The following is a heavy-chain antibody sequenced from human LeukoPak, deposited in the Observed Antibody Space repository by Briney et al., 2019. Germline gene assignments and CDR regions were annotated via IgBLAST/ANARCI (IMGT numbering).Heavy chain of an antibody. Sequence: GGSLRLSCAASGFTFSKYTMHWVRQAPGKGLEWVAVISYDGSNKYYADSVKGRFTISRDNSKNTLYLQMNSLRAEDTAVYYCASASSGYYGSFDYWGQGTLVTVSS. CDR1: GFTFSKYT. CDR3: ASASSGYYGSFDY. CDR2: ISYDGSNK. D-gene: IGHD3-22*01. J-gene: IGHJ4*02. V-gene: IGHV3-30*04.